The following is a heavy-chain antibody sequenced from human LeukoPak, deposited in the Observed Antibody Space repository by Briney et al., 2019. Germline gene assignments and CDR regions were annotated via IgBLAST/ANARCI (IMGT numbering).Heavy chain of an antibody. Sequence: GGSLRLSCAASGFTFSSYWMSWVRQAPGKGLEWVANIKQDGSEKYYVDSVKGRFTISRDNAKNSLYLQMNSLRAEDTAVYYCARARYYDSSGYCHDAFDIWGQGTMVTVSS. CDR3: ARARYYDSSGYCHDAFDI. CDR1: GFTFSSYW. V-gene: IGHV3-7*01. J-gene: IGHJ3*02. CDR2: IKQDGSEK. D-gene: IGHD3-22*01.